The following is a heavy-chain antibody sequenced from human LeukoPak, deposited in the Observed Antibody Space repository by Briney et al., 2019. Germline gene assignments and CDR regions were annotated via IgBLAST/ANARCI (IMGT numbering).Heavy chain of an antibody. J-gene: IGHJ4*02. Sequence: GRSLRLSCAASGFTFSSYGMHWVRQAPGKGLEWVAVIWYDGSNKYYADSVKGRFTISRDNSKNTLYLQMNSLRAEDTAVYYCAKDDSSGYFFDYWGQGTLVTVSS. CDR2: IWYDGSNK. D-gene: IGHD3-22*01. CDR1: GFTFSSYG. CDR3: AKDDSSGYFFDY. V-gene: IGHV3-33*06.